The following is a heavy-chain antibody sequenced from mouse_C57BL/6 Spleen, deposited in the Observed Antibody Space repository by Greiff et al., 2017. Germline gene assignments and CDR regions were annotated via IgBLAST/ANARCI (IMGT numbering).Heavy chain of an antibody. V-gene: IGHV14-1*01. J-gene: IGHJ3*01. Sequence: DVKLVESGAELVRPGASVKLSCTASGFNIKDYYMHWVKQRPEQGLEWIGRIDPEDGDTEYAPKFQGKATMPADTSSNTAHLQLSSLTSEDTAVYYCTTVYDYDAWFAYWGQGTLVTVSA. CDR1: GFNIKDYY. D-gene: IGHD2-4*01. CDR3: TTVYDYDAWFAY. CDR2: IDPEDGDT.